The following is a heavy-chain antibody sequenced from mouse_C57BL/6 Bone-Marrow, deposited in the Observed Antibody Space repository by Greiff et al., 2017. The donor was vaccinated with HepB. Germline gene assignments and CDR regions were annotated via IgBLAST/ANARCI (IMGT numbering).Heavy chain of an antibody. D-gene: IGHD1-1*01. CDR2: IFPGSGST. Sequence: QVQLQQSGPELVKPGASVKISCKASGYTFTDYYINWVKQRPGQGLEWIGWIFPGSGSTYYNEKFKGKARLTVDKSSSTAYMLLSSLNSEDSAVYFCARERGFITTPFDYWGQGTTLTVS. J-gene: IGHJ2*01. CDR1: GYTFTDYY. V-gene: IGHV1-75*01. CDR3: ARERGFITTPFDY.